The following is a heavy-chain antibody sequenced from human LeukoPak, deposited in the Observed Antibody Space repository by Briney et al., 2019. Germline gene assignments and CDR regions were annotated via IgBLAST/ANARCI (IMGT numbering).Heavy chain of an antibody. CDR1: GFTFSSYA. V-gene: IGHV3-23*01. CDR2: ISGTGGTT. D-gene: IGHD3-22*01. J-gene: IGHJ6*04. Sequence: GGPLRLSCAASGFTFSSYAMSWVRQAPGKGLEWVSTISGTGGTTYYADSVKGRFTISRDSSKNTLYLQMNSLRAGDTAVYYCARGDFTPYYYDSSGYYPTLDVWGKGTTVTISS. CDR3: ARGDFTPYYYDSSGYYPTLDV.